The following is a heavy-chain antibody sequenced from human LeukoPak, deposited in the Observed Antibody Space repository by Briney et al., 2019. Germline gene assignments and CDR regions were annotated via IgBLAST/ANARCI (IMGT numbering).Heavy chain of an antibody. CDR3: ARLPYSSSWYRDY. CDR1: GFTFSSYA. CDR2: ISYDGSNK. Sequence: PGRSLRLSCAASGFTFSSYAMHWVRQAPGKGLEWVAVISYDGSNKYYADSVKGRFTISRDNSKNTLYLQMNSLRAEGTAVYYCARLPYSSSWYRDYWGQGTLVTVSS. J-gene: IGHJ4*02. V-gene: IGHV3-30-3*01. D-gene: IGHD6-13*01.